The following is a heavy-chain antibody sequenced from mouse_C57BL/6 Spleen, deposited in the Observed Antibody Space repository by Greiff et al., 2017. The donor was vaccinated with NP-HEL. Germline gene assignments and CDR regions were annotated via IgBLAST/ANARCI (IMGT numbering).Heavy chain of an antibody. CDR3: TRDITTVVGYAMDY. CDR1: GFTFSSYA. J-gene: IGHJ4*01. V-gene: IGHV5-9-1*02. Sequence: EVQGVESGEGLVKPGGSLKLSCAASGFTFSSYAMSWVRQTPEKRLEWVAYISSGGDYIYYADTVKGRFTISRDNARNTLYLQMSSLKSEDTAMYYCTRDITTVVGYAMDYWGQGTSVTVSS. D-gene: IGHD1-1*01. CDR2: ISSGGDYI.